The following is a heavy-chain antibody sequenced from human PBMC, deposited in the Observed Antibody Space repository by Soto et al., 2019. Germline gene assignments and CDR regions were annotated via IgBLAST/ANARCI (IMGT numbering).Heavy chain of an antibody. J-gene: IGHJ5*02. D-gene: IGHD4-17*01. CDR3: ARLPWADYGGIFDP. Sequence: PSETLSLTCAVSGYSISSSNWWGWIRQPPGKGLEWIGYIYYSGTTYYNPSLKSRVTISVDTSKNQFSLKLYSVTTADTAMYYCARLPWADYGGIFDPWGQGTLVTVSS. CDR1: GYSISSSNW. CDR2: IYYSGTT. V-gene: IGHV4-28*01.